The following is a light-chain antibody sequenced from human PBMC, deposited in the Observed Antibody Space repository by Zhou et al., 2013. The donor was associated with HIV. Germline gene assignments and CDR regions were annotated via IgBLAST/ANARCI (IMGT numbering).Light chain of an antibody. CDR2: KVS. Sequence: DVLMTQTPRSLPVIIGHSAVLFCKSNQSLIHNDRNTYLSWLHQRPGRPPRPLIFKVSSRFPGSRREIRWSSGTKDRVHTDDQWGSNLDDVGTYYCMQATHLPRTFGQGTRWTS. CDR1: QSLIHNDRNTY. CDR3: MQATHLPRT. J-gene: IGKJ1*01. V-gene: IGKV2-24*01.